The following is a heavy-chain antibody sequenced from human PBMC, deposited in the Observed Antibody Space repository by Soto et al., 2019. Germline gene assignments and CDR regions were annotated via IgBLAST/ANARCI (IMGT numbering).Heavy chain of an antibody. Sequence: ASVKVYCKVPGYTLTELSMHWVRQAPGKGLEWMGGFDPEDGEIIPAQKFQGRVTMTEDTSTDTAYMELRSLRSDDTAVYYCATVGGTRLFDFWGQGTLVTVSS. CDR2: FDPEDGEI. J-gene: IGHJ4*02. CDR1: GYTLTELS. V-gene: IGHV1-24*01. CDR3: ATVGGTRLFDF. D-gene: IGHD1-1*01.